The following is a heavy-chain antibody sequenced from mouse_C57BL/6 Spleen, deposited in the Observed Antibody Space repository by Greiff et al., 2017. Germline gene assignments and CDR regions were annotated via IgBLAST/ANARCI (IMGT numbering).Heavy chain of an antibody. J-gene: IGHJ2*01. CDR1: GYTFTSYW. V-gene: IGHV1-7*01. Sequence: QVQLKESGAELAKPGASVKLSCKASGYTFTSYWMHWVKQRPGQGLEWIGYITTSSGYTKYNQKFKDKVTLTADKSSSTAYMQLSSLTYEDSAVYYCARERGDNLDYWGQGTTLTVSS. D-gene: IGHD3-3*01. CDR2: ITTSSGYT. CDR3: ARERGDNLDY.